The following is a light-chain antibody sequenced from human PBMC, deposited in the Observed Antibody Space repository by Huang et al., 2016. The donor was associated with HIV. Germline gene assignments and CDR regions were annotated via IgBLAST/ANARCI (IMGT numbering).Light chain of an antibody. J-gene: IGKJ4*01. CDR3: QSYDGAPRIT. Sequence: DIRMTQSPSSLSASVRDRVTITCRASQDIYNHLAWFQQKEGKVPNLLIYAASTLQSGVPSRFSGGGSETDFTLTISGLQPEDAATYYCQSYDGAPRITFGGGTRVEIK. CDR2: AAS. CDR1: QDIYNH. V-gene: IGKV1-27*01.